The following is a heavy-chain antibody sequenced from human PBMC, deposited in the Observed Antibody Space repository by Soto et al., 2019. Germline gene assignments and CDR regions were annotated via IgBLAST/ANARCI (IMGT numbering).Heavy chain of an antibody. V-gene: IGHV1-18*01. CDR2: ISAYNGNT. Sequence: ASVKVSCKASGYTFTGYGISWVRQAPGQGLEWMGWISAYNGNTNYAQKLQGRVTMTTDTSTSTAYMELRSLRSDDTAVYYCARDATRTGNAYYYYGMDVWGQGATVTVSS. J-gene: IGHJ6*02. CDR3: ARDATRTGNAYYYYGMDV. CDR1: GYTFTGYG. D-gene: IGHD7-27*01.